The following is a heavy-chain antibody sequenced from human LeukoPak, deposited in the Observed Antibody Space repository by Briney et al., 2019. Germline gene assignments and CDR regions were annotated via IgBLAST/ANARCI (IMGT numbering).Heavy chain of an antibody. Sequence: GGSLRLSCAASGFTFSNAWMSWVRRAPGKGLEWVGRIKSKTDGGTTDYAAPVKGRFTISRDDSKNTLYLQMNSLKTEDTAVYYCTTVAGRRDGYNNWGQGTLVTVSS. CDR2: IKSKTDGGTT. CDR1: GFTFSNAW. D-gene: IGHD5-24*01. CDR3: TTVAGRRDGYNN. V-gene: IGHV3-15*01. J-gene: IGHJ4*02.